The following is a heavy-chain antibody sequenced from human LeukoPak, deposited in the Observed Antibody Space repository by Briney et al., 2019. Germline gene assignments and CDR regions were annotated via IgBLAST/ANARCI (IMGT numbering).Heavy chain of an antibody. CDR3: ARHLYGSDVFEI. CDR2: IYYSGTT. V-gene: IGHV4-39*01. CDR1: GGSVSSSNFY. Sequence: SSETLSLTCTVSGGSVSSSNFYWGWIRQPPGKGLEWIRSIYYSGTTYYNPSLKSRVTISVDTSKNQFSLKLSSVTAADTAVYYCARHLYGSDVFEIWGQGTMVTVSS. J-gene: IGHJ3*02. D-gene: IGHD4-17*01.